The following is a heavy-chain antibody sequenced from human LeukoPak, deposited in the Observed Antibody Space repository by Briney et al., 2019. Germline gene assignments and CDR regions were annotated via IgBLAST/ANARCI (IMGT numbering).Heavy chain of an antibody. V-gene: IGHV4-34*01. CDR3: ARGGGEFDY. CDR2: INHSGST. CDR1: GGSFSGYY. J-gene: IGHJ4*02. D-gene: IGHD3-16*01. Sequence: SETLSLTCAVYGGSFSGYYWSWIRQPPGKGLEWIGEINHSGSTNYNPSLKSRVTISVDTSKNQFSLKLSSVTAADTAVYYCARGGGEFDYWGQGTLVTVSS.